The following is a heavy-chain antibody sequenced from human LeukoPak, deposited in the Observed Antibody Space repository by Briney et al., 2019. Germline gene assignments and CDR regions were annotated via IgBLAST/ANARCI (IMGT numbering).Heavy chain of an antibody. J-gene: IGHJ3*02. V-gene: IGHV3-48*01. CDR1: GFTFTTYT. CDR2: ISSSSTAI. D-gene: IGHD6-6*01. CDR3: AREYSSSSGRAFDI. Sequence: GGSLRLSCAASGFTFTTYTMNWVRQAPGKGLEWVSYISSSSTAIYYADSVKGRFTISRDNAKNSLSLQMNSLRAEDTAVYYCAREYSSSSGRAFDIWGQGTMVTVSS.